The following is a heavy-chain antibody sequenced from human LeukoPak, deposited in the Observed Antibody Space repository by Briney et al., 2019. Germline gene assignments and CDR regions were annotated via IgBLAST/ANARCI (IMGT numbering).Heavy chain of an antibody. CDR1: GFTFSSYR. D-gene: IGHD4-11*01. J-gene: IGHJ6*04. CDR2: ISSSSSYI. CDR3: ARGTVTTKGVDV. Sequence: PGGSLRLSCAASGFTFSSYRMNWVRQAPEKGLEWVSSISSSSSYIYYADSVKGRFTISRDNAKNSLYLQMNSLRAEDTALYYCARGTVTTKGVDVWGKGTTVTVSS. V-gene: IGHV3-21*01.